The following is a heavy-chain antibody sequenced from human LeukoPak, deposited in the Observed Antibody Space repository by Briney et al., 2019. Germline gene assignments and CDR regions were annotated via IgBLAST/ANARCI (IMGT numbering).Heavy chain of an antibody. D-gene: IGHD3-22*01. CDR3: ARVGYDSSGSAEWFDP. V-gene: IGHV4-61*02. Sequence: SETLSLTCTVSGGSISSGSYYWSWIRQPAGKGLEWIGRIYTSGSTNYNPSLKSRVTISVDTSKNQFSLKLSSVTAADTAVYYCARVGYDSSGSAEWFDPWGQGTLVTVSS. J-gene: IGHJ5*02. CDR2: IYTSGST. CDR1: GGSISSGSYY.